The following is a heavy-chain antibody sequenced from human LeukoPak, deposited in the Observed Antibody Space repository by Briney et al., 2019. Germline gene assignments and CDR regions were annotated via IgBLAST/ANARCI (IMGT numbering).Heavy chain of an antibody. CDR2: VYYSGSA. J-gene: IGHJ4*02. CDR3: ASGYFVSGGPPRYFGY. CDR1: GGSISSSSYY. V-gene: IGHV4-39*01. D-gene: IGHD3-22*01. Sequence: SETLSLTCTVSGGSISSSSYYWGWIRQPPGKGLEWIGSVYYSGSAYYNLSLKSRVTISVDTSKNQFSLKLSSVTAADTAVYYCASGYFVSGGPPRYFGYWGQGTLVTVSS.